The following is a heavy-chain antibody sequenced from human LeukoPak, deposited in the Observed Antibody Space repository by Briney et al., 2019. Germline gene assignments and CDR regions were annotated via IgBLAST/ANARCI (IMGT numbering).Heavy chain of an antibody. J-gene: IGHJ4*02. CDR1: GFTVSSNY. V-gene: IGHV3-21*01. CDR2: ISSSSSYI. D-gene: IGHD2-2*01. CDR3: ASTSDQLEGY. Sequence: GGSLRLSCAASGFTVSSNYMSWVRQAPGKGLEWVSSISSSSSYIYYADSVKGRFTISRDNAKNSLYLQMNSLRAEDTAVYYCASTSDQLEGYWGQGTLVTVSS.